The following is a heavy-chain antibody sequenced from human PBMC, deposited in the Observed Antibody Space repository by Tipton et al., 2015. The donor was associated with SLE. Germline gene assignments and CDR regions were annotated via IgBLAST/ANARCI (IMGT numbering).Heavy chain of an antibody. CDR1: GGAISSDSHY. V-gene: IGHV4-61*02. D-gene: IGHD3-10*01. J-gene: IGHJ3*02. CDR3: ARERLLWPRGNFDN. CDR2: FYTPGNN. Sequence: LRLSCTVSGGAISSDSHYWTWIRQPAGKGLEWIGRFYTPGNNHSNPSLKSRVTMSVDTSKNQFSLQLSSVTVADTAVYYCARERLLWPRGNFDNWGQGIMVTVSA.